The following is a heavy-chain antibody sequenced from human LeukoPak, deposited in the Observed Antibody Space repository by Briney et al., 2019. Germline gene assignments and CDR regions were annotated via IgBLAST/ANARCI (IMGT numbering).Heavy chain of an antibody. D-gene: IGHD5-24*01. V-gene: IGHV3-9*01. Sequence: GGSLRLSCAASGFTFDDYAMHWVRQAPGRGLEWVSGISWKSSSIGYADSVKGRFTISRDNSKNTVYLQMNRLRVEDTALYYCVRSLDYWGQGTLVTVSS. J-gene: IGHJ4*02. CDR2: ISWKSSSI. CDR1: GFTFDDYA. CDR3: VRSLDY.